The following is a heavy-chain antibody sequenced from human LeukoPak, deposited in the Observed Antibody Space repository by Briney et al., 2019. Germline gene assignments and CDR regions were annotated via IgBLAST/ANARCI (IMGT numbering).Heavy chain of an antibody. V-gene: IGHV1-2*02. CDR1: GYTFTAYY. CDR2: INHNSGGT. D-gene: IGHD5-24*01. CDR3: ATARDRFTEAWGLDAFDI. J-gene: IGHJ3*02. Sequence: GASVKVSCKASGYTFTAYYIHWVRQAPGQGLEWMGWINHNSGGTNYAAKFQGRVTMTRETSITTGYMDLTSLRSDDTAVYYCATARDRFTEAWGLDAFDIWGQGTMVTVSS.